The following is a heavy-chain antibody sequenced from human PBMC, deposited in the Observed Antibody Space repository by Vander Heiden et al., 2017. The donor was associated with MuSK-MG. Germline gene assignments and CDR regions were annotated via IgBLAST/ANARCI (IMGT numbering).Heavy chain of an antibody. CDR1: GYTFTSYG. Sequence: QVQLVQSGAEVKKPGASVKVSCKASGYTFTSYGISWVRQAPGQGLEWMGWISADNGNTNYAQNRQGRVTMTTDTSTSTAYMELRSLRSEDTAVYYCARDMLEGGGGVVIILDYWGQGTLVTVSS. CDR3: ARDMLEGGGGVVIILDY. V-gene: IGHV1-18*01. CDR2: ISADNGNT. J-gene: IGHJ4*02. D-gene: IGHD3-3*01.